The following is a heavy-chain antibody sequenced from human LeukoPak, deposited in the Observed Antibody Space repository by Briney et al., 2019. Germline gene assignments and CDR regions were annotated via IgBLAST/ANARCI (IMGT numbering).Heavy chain of an antibody. CDR3: ARGRQWLALFDY. D-gene: IGHD6-19*01. V-gene: IGHV4-31*03. CDR2: IYYSGST. CDR1: GGSISSGSCY. Sequence: SETLSLTCTVSGGSISSGSCYWSWIRQHPGKGLEWIGYIYYSGSTYYNPSLKSRVTISVDTSKNQFSLKLSSVTAADTAVYYCARGRQWLALFDYWGQGTLVTVSS. J-gene: IGHJ4*02.